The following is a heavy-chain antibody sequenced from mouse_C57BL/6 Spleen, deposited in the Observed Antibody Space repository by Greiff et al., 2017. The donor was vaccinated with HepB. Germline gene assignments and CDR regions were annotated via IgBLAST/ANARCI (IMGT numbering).Heavy chain of an antibody. CDR1: GYTFTEYT. J-gene: IGHJ2*01. V-gene: IGHV1-62-2*01. CDR3: ARHERSSYYRGGYYFDD. CDR2: FYPGSGSI. Sequence: QVQLQQSGAELVKPGASVKLSCKASGYTFTEYTIHWVKQRPGQGLEWIGCFYPGSGSIKYNEKFKDKATLTADKSSSTVYMELSRLTSEDSAVYFCARHERSSYYRGGYYFDDWGQGTTLTVSS. D-gene: IGHD2-14*01.